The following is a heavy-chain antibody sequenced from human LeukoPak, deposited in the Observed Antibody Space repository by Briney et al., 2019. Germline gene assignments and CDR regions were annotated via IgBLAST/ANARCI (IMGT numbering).Heavy chain of an antibody. Sequence: ASVKVSCKASGYTFTSYDINWVRQASGQGLEWMGIINPSGGSTSYAQKFQGRVTMTRDTSTSTVYMELSSLRSEDTAVYYCARADPPGWSSGWYNRVGAATSVWFDPWGQGTLVTVSS. D-gene: IGHD6-19*01. V-gene: IGHV1-46*01. J-gene: IGHJ5*02. CDR3: ARADPPGWSSGWYNRVGAATSVWFDP. CDR1: GYTFTSYD. CDR2: INPSGGST.